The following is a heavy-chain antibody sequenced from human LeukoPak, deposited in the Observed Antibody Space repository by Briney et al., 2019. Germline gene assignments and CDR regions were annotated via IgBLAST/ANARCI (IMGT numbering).Heavy chain of an antibody. CDR2: TKYRSKWYN. V-gene: IGHV6-1*01. J-gene: IGHJ4*02. Sequence: SQTPSLTCAISGDSVASNSAAWNWIMQSPSRGLEWLGRTKYRSKWYNDYAVSVKSRITINPDTSKNQFSLQLNSVTPEDTAVYYCASSGVHYYGSGNYYSFDYWGQGTLVTVSS. D-gene: IGHD3-10*01. CDR3: ASSGVHYYGSGNYYSFDY. CDR1: GDSVASNSAA.